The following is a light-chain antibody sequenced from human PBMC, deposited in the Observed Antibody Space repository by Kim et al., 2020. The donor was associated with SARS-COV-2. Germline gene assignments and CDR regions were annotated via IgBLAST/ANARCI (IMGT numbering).Light chain of an antibody. V-gene: IGKV3-15*01. J-gene: IGKJ4*01. CDR2: GAS. CDR3: QQYNNWPPLT. CDR1: QSVSSN. Sequence: SPGERATLSRRASQSVSSNLAWYQQKPGQAPRLPIYGASTRATGIPARFSGSGSGTEFTLTISSLQSEDFAVYYCQQYNNWPPLTFGGGTKVDIK.